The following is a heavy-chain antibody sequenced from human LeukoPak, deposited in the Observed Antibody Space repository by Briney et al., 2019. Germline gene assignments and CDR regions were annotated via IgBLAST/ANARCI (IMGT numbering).Heavy chain of an antibody. V-gene: IGHV3-49*04. CDR3: TRLLRSFQYYFDY. CDR1: GFTFGDYA. D-gene: IGHD3-3*01. Sequence: GGSLRLSCTASGFTFGDYAMSWVRQAPGKGLEWVGFIRSKAYGGTTEYAASVKGRFTISRDDSKSIAYLQMNSLKTEDTAVYYCTRLLRSFQYYFDYWGQGTLVTVSS. J-gene: IGHJ4*02. CDR2: IRSKAYGGTT.